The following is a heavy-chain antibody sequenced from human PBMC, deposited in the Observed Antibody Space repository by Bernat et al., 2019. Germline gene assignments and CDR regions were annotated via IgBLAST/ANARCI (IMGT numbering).Heavy chain of an antibody. CDR1: GFTFSPHW. CDR2: IKSKTDGGTT. J-gene: IGHJ4*02. CDR3: TTIWPDGSGSLSADDY. Sequence: SLRLSCAASGFTFSPHWMNWVRQAPGTFLSFLPPIKSKTDGGTTDSPAPVKRRFTISRDDSKNTLYLQMNSLKTEDTAVYYCTTIWPDGSGSLSADDYWGQGTLVTVSS. D-gene: IGHD3-10*01. V-gene: IGHV3-15*07.